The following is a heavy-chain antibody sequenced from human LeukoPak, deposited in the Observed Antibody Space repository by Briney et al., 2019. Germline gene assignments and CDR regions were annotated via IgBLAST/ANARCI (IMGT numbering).Heavy chain of an antibody. CDR3: ARALRYSPDY. D-gene: IGHD3-9*01. Sequence: SETLSLTCTVSGGSISSGGYYWSWIRQHPGEGLEWIGYIYYSGSTYYNPSLKSRVTMSVDTSKNQFSLKLSSVTAADTAVYYCARALRYSPDYWGQGTLVTVSS. J-gene: IGHJ4*02. CDR2: IYYSGST. V-gene: IGHV4-31*03. CDR1: GGSISSGGYY.